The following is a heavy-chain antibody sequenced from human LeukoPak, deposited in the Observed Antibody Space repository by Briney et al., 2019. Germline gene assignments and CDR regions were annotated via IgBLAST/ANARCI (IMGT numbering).Heavy chain of an antibody. CDR1: GGSISNYY. Sequence: PSETLSLTCTVSGGSISNYYWNWIRQPPGKGLEWIGYIYYSGSTNYNPSLKSRVTISVDTSKNQFSLKLSSVTAADTAVYYCARDARPYSSGYYFDYWGQGTLVTVSS. CDR2: IYYSGST. J-gene: IGHJ4*02. CDR3: ARDARPYSSGYYFDY. D-gene: IGHD6-19*01. V-gene: IGHV4-59*01.